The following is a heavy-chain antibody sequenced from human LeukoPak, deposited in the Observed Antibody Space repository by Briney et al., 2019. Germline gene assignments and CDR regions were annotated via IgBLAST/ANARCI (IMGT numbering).Heavy chain of an antibody. CDR2: IYTSGST. J-gene: IGHJ4*02. CDR1: GGSISSGSYY. CDR3: ARSYSSWYPIDY. V-gene: IGHV4-61*02. D-gene: IGHD6-13*01. Sequence: SETLSLTCTVSGGSISSGSYYWSWIRQPAGKGLEWIGRIYTSGSTNYNPSLKSRVTISVDTSKNQFSLKLSSVTAADTAVYYCARSYSSWYPIDYWGQGTLVTVSS.